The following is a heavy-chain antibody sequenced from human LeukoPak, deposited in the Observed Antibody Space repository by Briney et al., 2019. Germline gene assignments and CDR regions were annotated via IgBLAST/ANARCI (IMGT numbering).Heavy chain of an antibody. CDR3: ARMYSGSWYKRVFYFDY. V-gene: IGHV3-53*04. CDR1: GFTVSSNY. D-gene: IGHD6-13*01. Sequence: GGSLRLSCAASGFTVSSNYMSWVRQAPGKGLEWVSVIYSGGSTYYADSVKGRFTISRHNSKNTLYLQMNSLRAEDTAVYYCARMYSGSWYKRVFYFDYWGQGTLVTVSS. J-gene: IGHJ4*02. CDR2: IYSGGST.